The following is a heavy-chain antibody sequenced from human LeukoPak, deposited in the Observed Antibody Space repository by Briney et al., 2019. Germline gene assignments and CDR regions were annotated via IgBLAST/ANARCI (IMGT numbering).Heavy chain of an antibody. J-gene: IGHJ4*02. D-gene: IGHD6-19*01. CDR1: GSIKSSNYY. CDR3: ARGHRWLSQTSPGDS. V-gene: IGHV4-39*07. Sequence: PSGTLSLTCSVCGSIKSSNYYWGWIRQPPGKGLEWVGTIYYNEATQYNPSLKSRVTISVDTSKNQFSLRLSSVTAADTAVYFCARGHRWLSQTSPGDSWGQGILVTVSS. CDR2: IYYNEAT.